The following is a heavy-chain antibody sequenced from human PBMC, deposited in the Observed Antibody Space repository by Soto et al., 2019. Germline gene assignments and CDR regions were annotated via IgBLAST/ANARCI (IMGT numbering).Heavy chain of an antibody. V-gene: IGHV1-18*01. CDR3: ARDLVRYGDYERYYYMDV. Sequence: GASVKVSCKSSCYTFTSYGISLFRQGPGQWLEWMGWISAYNGNTNYAQKLQGRVTMTTDTSTSTAYVELRSLRSDDTAVYYCARDLVRYGDYERYYYMDVWGKGTTVTVSS. CDR2: ISAYNGNT. CDR1: CYTFTSYG. J-gene: IGHJ6*03. D-gene: IGHD4-17*01.